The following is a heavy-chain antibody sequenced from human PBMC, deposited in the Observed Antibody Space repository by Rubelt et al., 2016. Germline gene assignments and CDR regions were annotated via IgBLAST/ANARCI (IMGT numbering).Heavy chain of an antibody. J-gene: IGHJ4*02. D-gene: IGHD3-22*01. Sequence: EVQLVESGGDLVQPGGSLRLSCAASGFTFSTYGMNWVRQAPGKGLEWVSYISGDSNTIHYADSVRGRFTISRDNARNSLFLQMNSLRAEDKAIYYCARGYYSNSFDYWGQGTLVTASS. CDR3: ARGYYSNSFDY. CDR2: ISGDSNTI. CDR1: GFTFSTYG. V-gene: IGHV3-48*04.